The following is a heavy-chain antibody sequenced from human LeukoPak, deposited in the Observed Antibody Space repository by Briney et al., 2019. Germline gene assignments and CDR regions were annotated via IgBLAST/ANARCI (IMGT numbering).Heavy chain of an antibody. V-gene: IGHV3-43*02. CDR2: ISGDGGST. CDR1: GFTFDDYA. CDR3: AKDKSLGVFDY. J-gene: IGHJ4*02. D-gene: IGHD6-19*01. Sequence: GGSLRLSCAASGFTFDDYAMHWVRQAPGKGLEWVSLISGDGGSTYYADSVKGRFTISRDNSKNTLYLQMNSLRAEDTAVYYCAKDKSLGVFDYWGQGTLVTVSS.